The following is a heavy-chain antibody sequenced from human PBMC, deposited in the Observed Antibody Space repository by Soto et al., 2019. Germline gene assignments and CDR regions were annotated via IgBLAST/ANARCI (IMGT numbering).Heavy chain of an antibody. J-gene: IGHJ4*02. D-gene: IGHD1-1*01. CDR3: AKHARSDNYRGLFDY. V-gene: IGHV3-11*01. CDR2: ISSSGSSTV. Sequence: QVQLVESGGGLVKPGGSLRLSCEVSGFIFSDYYMSWIRQAPGKGLDWVAYISSSGSSTVHYADSVKGRFTISRDNAKNSLLLQMDTLRAEDTAVYYCAKHARSDNYRGLFDYWGQGTLVTVSS. CDR1: GFIFSDYY.